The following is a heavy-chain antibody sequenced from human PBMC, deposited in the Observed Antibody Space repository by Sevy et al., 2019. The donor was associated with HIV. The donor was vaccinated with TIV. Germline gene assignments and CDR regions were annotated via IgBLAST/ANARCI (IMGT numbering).Heavy chain of an antibody. Sequence: GGCLRLSCAASGFTFTYAWMSWVRQAPGKGLEGVGRIKSRADGGTIDYAAPVKGRFTISRDDSKNTLYLQMNSLKTEDTAVYYCSTYPIILLLVTDGMDVWGQGTTVTVSS. CDR2: IKSRADGGTI. D-gene: IGHD2-8*01. J-gene: IGHJ6*02. CDR3: STYPIILLLVTDGMDV. CDR1: GFTFTYAW. V-gene: IGHV3-15*01.